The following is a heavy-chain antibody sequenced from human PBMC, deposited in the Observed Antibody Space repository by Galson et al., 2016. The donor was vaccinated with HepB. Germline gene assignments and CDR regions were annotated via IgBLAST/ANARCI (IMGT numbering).Heavy chain of an antibody. CDR1: GYTFTSYG. Sequence: SVKVSCKASGYTFTSYGISWVRQAPGQGLEWMGWIDPHNSKTNYAQKLQGRLTLTTDASTNTAYMELRSLFSDDTAVYYCARDRFLGYYYYMDFRGQGTMVTVS. CDR2: IDPHNSKT. D-gene: IGHD3-3*01. J-gene: IGHJ6*03. V-gene: IGHV1-18*04. CDR3: ARDRFLGYYYYMDF.